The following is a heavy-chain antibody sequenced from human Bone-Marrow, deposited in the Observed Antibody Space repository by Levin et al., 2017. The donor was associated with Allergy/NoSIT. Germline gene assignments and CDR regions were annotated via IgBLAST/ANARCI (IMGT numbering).Heavy chain of an antibody. CDR1: DGSIINNNYY. V-gene: IGHV4-39*01. CDR3: AGRSVEVRGFDI. D-gene: IGHD2-15*01. Sequence: SETLSLTCSVSDGSIINNNYYWGWIRLAPGKGLEWIGNIYYDGSTYYTPSLKSRLRIVIDTSKNQFSLDLKSVTATDTAIYYCAGRSVEVRGFDIWGQGTMVTVSS. CDR2: IYYDGST. J-gene: IGHJ3*02.